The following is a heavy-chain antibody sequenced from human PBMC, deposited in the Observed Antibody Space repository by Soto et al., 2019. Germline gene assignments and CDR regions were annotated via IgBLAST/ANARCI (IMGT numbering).Heavy chain of an antibody. V-gene: IGHV3-23*01. D-gene: IGHD6-25*01. Sequence: GGSLRLSCAASGFTFSNYAMSWVRQAPGKGLEWISAITGSGGDTYHADSVKGRFTISRDNSKKTLFLQMYRLRAEDTAVYFCAKGSASGSPYYFDFWGQGALVTVSS. J-gene: IGHJ4*02. CDR2: ITGSGGDT. CDR1: GFTFSNYA. CDR3: AKGSASGSPYYFDF.